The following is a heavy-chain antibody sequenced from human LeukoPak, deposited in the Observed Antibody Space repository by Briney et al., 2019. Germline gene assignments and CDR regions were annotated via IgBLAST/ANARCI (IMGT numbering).Heavy chain of an antibody. V-gene: IGHV3-15*01. CDR1: GFTFSNAW. CDR3: TTDGEMYYYDSSGYLPEYFQH. CDR2: IKSKTDGGTT. J-gene: IGHJ1*01. Sequence: GGSLRLSXAASGFTFSNAWMSWVRQAPGKGLEWVGRIKSKTDGGTTDYAAPVKGRFTISRDDSKNTLYLQMNSLKTEDTAVYYCTTDGEMYYYDSSGYLPEYFQHWGQGTLVTVSS. D-gene: IGHD3-22*01.